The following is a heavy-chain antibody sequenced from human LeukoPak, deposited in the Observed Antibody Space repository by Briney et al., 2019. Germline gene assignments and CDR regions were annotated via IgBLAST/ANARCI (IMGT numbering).Heavy chain of an antibody. J-gene: IGHJ4*02. Sequence: ASVKVSCKASGYTFTGYYMHWVRQAPGQGLEWMGWINPNSGDTHYAQKFQGRVTMTRDTSISTAYMELTKLRSDDTAVYFCARDRGYGDYSFDFWGQGTLVTVSS. CDR2: INPNSGDT. CDR1: GYTFTGYY. D-gene: IGHD4-17*01. CDR3: ARDRGYGDYSFDF. V-gene: IGHV1-2*02.